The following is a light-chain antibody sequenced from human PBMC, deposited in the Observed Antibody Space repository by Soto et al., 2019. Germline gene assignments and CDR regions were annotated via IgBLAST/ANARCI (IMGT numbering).Light chain of an antibody. J-gene: IGLJ1*01. CDR2: EVN. V-gene: IGLV2-8*01. CDR3: SSYAGSSNV. Sequence: QSALTQPPSASGSPGQSVAISCTGTSSDVGGYNYDSWYQQHPGKAPKLMIYEVNKPPSGVPDRFSGSKSGNTASLTVSGLQAEDEADYYCSSYAGSSNVFGTGTKLTVL. CDR1: SSDVGGYNY.